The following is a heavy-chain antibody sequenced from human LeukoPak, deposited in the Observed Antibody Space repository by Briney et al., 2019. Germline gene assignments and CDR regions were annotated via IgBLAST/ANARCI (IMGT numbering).Heavy chain of an antibody. D-gene: IGHD1-26*01. CDR1: GYTFTGYY. J-gene: IGHJ4*02. V-gene: IGHV1-2*02. Sequence: ASVKVSCKASGYTFTGYYMHWVRQGPGQGLEWMGWINPNSGGTNYAQKFQGRVTMTRDTSISTAYMELSRLRSDDTAVYYCARVPSGGYYVHYFDYWGQGTLVTVSS. CDR3: ARVPSGGYYVHYFDY. CDR2: INPNSGGT.